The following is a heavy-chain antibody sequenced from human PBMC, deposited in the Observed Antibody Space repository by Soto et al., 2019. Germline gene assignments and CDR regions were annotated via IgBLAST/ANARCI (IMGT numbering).Heavy chain of an antibody. J-gene: IGHJ4*02. D-gene: IGHD4-17*01. Sequence: QVPLQESGPGLVKPSQTLSLTCTVSGGSISSGGYYWSWIRQHPGKGLEWIGYIYYSGSTYYNPSLKSRVTISVDTSKNQFSLKLSSVSAADTAVYYCARGGYGDYLFDYWGQGTLVTVSS. CDR2: IYYSGST. CDR1: GGSISSGGYY. V-gene: IGHV4-31*03. CDR3: ARGGYGDYLFDY.